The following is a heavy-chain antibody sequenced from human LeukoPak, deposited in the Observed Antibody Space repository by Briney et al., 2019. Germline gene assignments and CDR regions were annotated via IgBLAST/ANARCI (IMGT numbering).Heavy chain of an antibody. J-gene: IGHJ4*02. CDR2: ISGSGSTT. CDR3: AKRSRAYCTNGVCYEYYFDY. CDR1: GFTFSSYA. D-gene: IGHD2-8*01. V-gene: IGHV3-23*01. Sequence: GGSLRLSCAASGFTFSSYAMNWVRQAPGKGLEWVSAISGSGSTTYYADSVKGRFTISRDNSKNTLYLQMNSLRAEDTAVYYCAKRSRAYCTNGVCYEYYFDYWGQGTLVTVSS.